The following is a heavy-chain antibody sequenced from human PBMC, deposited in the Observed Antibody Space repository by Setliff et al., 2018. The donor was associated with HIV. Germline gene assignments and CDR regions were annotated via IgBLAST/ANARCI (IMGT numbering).Heavy chain of an antibody. Sequence: SETLSLTCAVYGGSFSGYYWSWIRQPPGKGLEWIGEINHSGSTNYNPSLKSRVTISVDTSKNQFSLKLSPVTAADTAVYYCARASGSSGYFDYWGQGTLVTVSS. CDR3: ARASGSSGYFDY. J-gene: IGHJ4*02. CDR2: INHSGST. CDR1: GGSFSGYY. D-gene: IGHD6-6*01. V-gene: IGHV4-34*01.